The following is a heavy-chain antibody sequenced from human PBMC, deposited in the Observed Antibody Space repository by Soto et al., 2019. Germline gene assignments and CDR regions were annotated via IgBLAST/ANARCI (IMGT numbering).Heavy chain of an antibody. D-gene: IGHD1-1*01. CDR2: INPYRGAT. CDR3: AREHVRPRTGAMDV. V-gene: IGHV1-2*02. J-gene: IGHJ6*02. CDR1: GYSFTDYY. Sequence: ASVKVSCKASGYSFTDYYMHWVRQAPGQGLEWVGWINPYRGATNYAQKFQGRVTMTRDTSISTAYMELSRLRSDDTAVYWCAREHVRPRTGAMDVWGQGTTVTVSS.